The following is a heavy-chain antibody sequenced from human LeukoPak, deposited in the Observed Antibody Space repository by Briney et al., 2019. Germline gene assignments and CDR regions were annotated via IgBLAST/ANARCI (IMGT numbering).Heavy chain of an antibody. CDR1: GFTFSSYT. Sequence: GGSLRLSCAASGFTFSSYTMSWVRQAPGKGLEWVANIKLDGSEKNYVDSVKGRFTISRDNTKNSLYLQMNSLRVEDTAVFYCARDQYDTWSRRGNFDSWGQGTLVIVSS. J-gene: IGHJ4*02. V-gene: IGHV3-7*03. CDR2: IKLDGSEK. D-gene: IGHD3-3*01. CDR3: ARDQYDTWSRRGNFDS.